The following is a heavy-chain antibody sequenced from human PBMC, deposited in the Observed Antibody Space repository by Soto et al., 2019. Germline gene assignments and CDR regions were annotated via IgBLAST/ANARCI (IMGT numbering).Heavy chain of an antibody. D-gene: IGHD1-1*01. V-gene: IGHV3-66*04. CDR3: ARHVHNQGFEYYFDS. Sequence: GGSLRLSCAASGFTVSSKYMSWVRQAPGKGLEWVSLIQSGGPTYYADSVKGRFTISRDTSENTLHLQMDSLRAEDTAVYYCARHVHNQGFEYYFDSWGQGTLVTVSS. CDR2: IQSGGPT. CDR1: GFTVSSKY. J-gene: IGHJ4*02.